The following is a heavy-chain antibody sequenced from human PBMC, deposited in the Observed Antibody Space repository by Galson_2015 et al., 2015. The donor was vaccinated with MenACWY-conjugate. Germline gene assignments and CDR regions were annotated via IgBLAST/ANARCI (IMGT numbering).Heavy chain of an antibody. CDR3: VKKGSTSGSNWLDP. D-gene: IGHD2-2*01. CDR2: VSANALDT. CDR1: GFTFTCCA. Sequence: SLRLSCAASGFTFTCCAMSWVRQAPGKGLEWVSTVSANALDTNYADSVKGRFTVSRDNSKNTLYLQMSSLRAEDTAVYYCVKKGSTSGSNWLDPWGQGILVTVSS. V-gene: IGHV3-23*01. J-gene: IGHJ5*02.